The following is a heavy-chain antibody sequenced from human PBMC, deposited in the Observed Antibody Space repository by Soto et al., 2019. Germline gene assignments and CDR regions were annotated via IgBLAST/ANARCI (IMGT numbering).Heavy chain of an antibody. V-gene: IGHV3-7*03. CDR2: AKADGSER. J-gene: IGHJ6*02. CDR1: GFSFSSYW. CDR3: TRDVSPFALDA. Sequence: EVQLVESGGGLVQPGGSLRLSCEASGFSFSSYWMSWVRQAPGKGLEWVANAKADGSERYFADSVRGRFTTSRDNARNFFYLQMNSLPGEDTAVYYCTRDVSPFALDAWGLGTWVTVSS.